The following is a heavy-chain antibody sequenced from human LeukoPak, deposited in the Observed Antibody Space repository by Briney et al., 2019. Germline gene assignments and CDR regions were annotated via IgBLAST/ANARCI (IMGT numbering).Heavy chain of an antibody. Sequence: ASVKVSCMASRYTFTSYAMHWVRQAPGQRREWMGWINAGYGNTKYSQEVQGRVTINRDTSARTAYMELRSLRAEDMAVYYCARGEMATIVDYWGQGTLVTVSS. D-gene: IGHD5-24*01. J-gene: IGHJ4*02. CDR2: INAGYGNT. CDR3: ARGEMATIVDY. V-gene: IGHV1-3*03. CDR1: RYTFTSYA.